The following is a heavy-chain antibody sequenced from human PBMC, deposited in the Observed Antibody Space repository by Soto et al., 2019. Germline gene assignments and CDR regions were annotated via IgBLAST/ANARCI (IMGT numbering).Heavy chain of an antibody. CDR3: AREAGPITMIVVAYDAFDI. CDR2: IIPIFGTA. D-gene: IGHD3-22*01. Sequence: SVKVSCKASGGTFSSYAISWVRQAPGQGLEWMGGIIPIFGTANYAQKLQGRVTITADESTSTAYMELSSLRSEDTAVYYCAREAGPITMIVVAYDAFDIWGQGTMVTVSS. J-gene: IGHJ3*02. V-gene: IGHV1-69*13. CDR1: GGTFSSYA.